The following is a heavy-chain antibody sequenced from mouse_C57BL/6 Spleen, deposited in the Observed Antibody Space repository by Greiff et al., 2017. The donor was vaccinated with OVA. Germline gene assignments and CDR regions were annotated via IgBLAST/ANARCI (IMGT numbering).Heavy chain of an antibody. CDR3: ARCDYGGYYAMGY. Sequence: VQLQQPGAELVKPGASVKLSCKASGYTFTSYWMHWVKQRPGQGLEWIGMIHPNSGSTNYNEKFKSKATLTVDKSSSTAYMQLSSLTSEDSAVYYCARCDYGGYYAMGYWGQGTSVTVSS. J-gene: IGHJ4*01. D-gene: IGHD2-4*01. CDR1: GYTFTSYW. V-gene: IGHV1-64*01. CDR2: IHPNSGST.